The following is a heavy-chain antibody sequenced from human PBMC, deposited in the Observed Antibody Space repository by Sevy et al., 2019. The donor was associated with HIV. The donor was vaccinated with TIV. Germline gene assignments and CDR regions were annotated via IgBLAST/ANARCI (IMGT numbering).Heavy chain of an antibody. CDR1: GFTFGSYA. D-gene: IGHD3-9*01. J-gene: IGHJ5*02. CDR2: ISYDGSNK. V-gene: IGHV3-30*04. Sequence: GGSLRLSCAASGFTFGSYAMHWVRQAPGKGLEWVAVISYDGSNKYYADSVKGRFTISRDNSKNTLYLQMNSLRAEDTAVYYCARDGDILTANWFDPWGQGTLVTVSS. CDR3: ARDGDILTANWFDP.